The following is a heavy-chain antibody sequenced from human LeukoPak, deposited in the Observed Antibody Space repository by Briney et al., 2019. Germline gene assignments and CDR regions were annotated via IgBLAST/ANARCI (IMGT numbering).Heavy chain of an antibody. CDR3: ARHRPADEPYYFDY. D-gene: IGHD1-14*01. V-gene: IGHV4-39*01. J-gene: IGHJ4*02. Sequence: SETLSLTCTVSGGSISSSSYYWGWIRQPPGKGLEWIGSIYYSGSTYYNPSLKSRVTISVDTSKNQFSLKLSSVTAADTAVYYCARHRPADEPYYFDYWGQGTLVTVSS. CDR1: GGSISSSSYY. CDR2: IYYSGST.